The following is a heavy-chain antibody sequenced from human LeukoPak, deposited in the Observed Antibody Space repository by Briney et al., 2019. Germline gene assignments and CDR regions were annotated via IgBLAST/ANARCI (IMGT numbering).Heavy chain of an antibody. CDR1: GGSFSDSY. V-gene: IGHV4-34*01. J-gene: IGHJ4*02. CDR2: ISHSGDT. D-gene: IGHD2-8*01. CDR3: ARGGGCTTTSCDFDW. Sequence: SETLSLTCAVYGGSFSDSYWSWIRQPPGEGLEWVGEISHSGDTNYNPSLKSRVAISVDTSKNQFSLKLSSVTAADTAVYFCARGGGCTTTSCDFDWWGQGTQVTVSS.